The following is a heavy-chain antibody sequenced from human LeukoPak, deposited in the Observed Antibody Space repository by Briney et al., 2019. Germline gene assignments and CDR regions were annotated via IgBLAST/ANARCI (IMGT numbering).Heavy chain of an antibody. J-gene: IGHJ4*02. D-gene: IGHD3-22*01. Sequence: PGGSLRLSCAASGFTFSSYAMHWVRQAPGKGLEWVAVISYDGSNKYYADSVKGRFTISRDNSKNTLYLQMNSLRAEDTAVYYCARDSYYESSGNYFDYWGQGTLVTVSS. CDR1: GFTFSSYA. CDR3: ARDSYYESSGNYFDY. CDR2: ISYDGSNK. V-gene: IGHV3-30-3*01.